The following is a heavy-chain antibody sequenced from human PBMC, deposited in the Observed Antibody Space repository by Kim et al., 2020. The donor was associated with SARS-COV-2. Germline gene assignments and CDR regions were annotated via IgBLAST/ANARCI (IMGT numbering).Heavy chain of an antibody. CDR2: MNNSADST. V-gene: IGHV3-23*01. Sequence: GGSLRLSCAASGFTFSSYPMTWVRQAPGKGLEWVSSMNNSADSTSYADSVKGRFTISRDNSKNTLYLQMSSLRAEDTAVYYCAKKAVSRGYYPFDNWGQGPLVTVSA. J-gene: IGHJ4*02. CDR1: GFTFSSYP. CDR3: AKKAVSRGYYPFDN. D-gene: IGHD3-22*01.